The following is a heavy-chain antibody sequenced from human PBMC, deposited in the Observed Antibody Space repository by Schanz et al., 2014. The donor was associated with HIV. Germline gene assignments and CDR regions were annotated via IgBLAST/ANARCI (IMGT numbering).Heavy chain of an antibody. J-gene: IGHJ3*01. Sequence: QVPVVQSGAEVKKPGSSVKVSCKASGGTFSSYAISWVRQAPGQGLEWMGWMNPNRGNAGFAQKFQGRVTLTRDTSITTAYMELTSLRPEDTAVYYCARMSPSSTSYGDAFDVWGQGTMITVSS. CDR1: GGTFSSYA. D-gene: IGHD2-2*01. CDR3: ARMSPSSTSYGDAFDV. CDR2: MNPNRGNA. V-gene: IGHV1-8*01.